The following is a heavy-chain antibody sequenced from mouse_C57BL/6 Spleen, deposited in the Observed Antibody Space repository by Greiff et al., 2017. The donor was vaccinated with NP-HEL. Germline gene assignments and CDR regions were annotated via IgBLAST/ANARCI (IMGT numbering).Heavy chain of an antibody. Sequence: QVQLQQPGAELVMPGASVKLSCKASGYTFTSYWMHWVKQRPGQGLEWIGEIDPSDSYTNYNQKFKGKSTLTVDKSSSTAYMQLSSLTSEDSAVYYCARDSSGYEGFAYWGQGTLVTVSA. D-gene: IGHD3-2*02. V-gene: IGHV1-69*01. CDR3: ARDSSGYEGFAY. CDR2: IDPSDSYT. CDR1: GYTFTSYW. J-gene: IGHJ3*01.